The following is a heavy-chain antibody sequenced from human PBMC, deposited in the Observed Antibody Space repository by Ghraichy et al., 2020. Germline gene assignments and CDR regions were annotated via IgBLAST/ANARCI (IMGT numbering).Heavy chain of an antibody. D-gene: IGHD3-22*01. V-gene: IGHV3-7*01. CDR2: IKQDGSEK. CDR3: ARDHFYYDSSGNH. CDR1: GFTFSSYW. J-gene: IGHJ5*02. Sequence: GGSLRLSCAASGFTFSSYWMSWVRQAPGKGLEWVANIKQDGSEKYYVDSVKGRFTISRDNAKNSLYLQMNSLRAEDTAVYYCARDHFYYDSSGNHWGQGTLVTVSS.